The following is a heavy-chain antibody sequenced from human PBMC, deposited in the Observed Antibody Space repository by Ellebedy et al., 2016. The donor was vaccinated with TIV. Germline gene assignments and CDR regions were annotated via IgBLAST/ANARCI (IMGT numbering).Heavy chain of an antibody. CDR2: ISGSGGNT. D-gene: IGHD3-16*01. J-gene: IGHJ4*02. Sequence: GGSLRLSCVASGFSFSTYWMHWVRQAPGKGLEWVSAISGSGGNTYYADSVKGRFTISRDNSKNTQYLQMNSLRAEDTAVYYCAIPKGASGISYWGQGTLVTVSS. CDR1: GFSFSTYW. CDR3: AIPKGASGISY. V-gene: IGHV3-23*01.